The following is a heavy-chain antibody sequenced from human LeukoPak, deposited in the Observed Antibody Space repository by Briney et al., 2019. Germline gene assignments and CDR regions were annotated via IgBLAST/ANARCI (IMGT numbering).Heavy chain of an antibody. V-gene: IGHV4-30-2*01. J-gene: IGHJ3*02. CDR1: GSSISSGGYS. D-gene: IGHD5-12*01. Sequence: PSETLSLTCAVSGSSISSGGYSWSWVRQPPGEGLEWVGYIYHSGSTYYNPSLQSRVTISLDRSKNRFSLKLSSMTAADTAVYYCASGNTGYDRDSFDIWGQGTMVTVSS. CDR2: IYHSGST. CDR3: ASGNTGYDRDSFDI.